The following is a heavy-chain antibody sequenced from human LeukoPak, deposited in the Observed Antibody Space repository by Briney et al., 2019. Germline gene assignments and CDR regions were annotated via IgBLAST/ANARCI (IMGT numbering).Heavy chain of an antibody. CDR3: AKDPDDFWSGYPDY. CDR2: IKQDGSEK. J-gene: IGHJ4*02. D-gene: IGHD3-3*01. CDR1: GLTFSSYW. V-gene: IGHV3-7*03. Sequence: GGSLRLSCAASGLTFSSYWKSWVRQAPGKGLEWVANIKQDGSEKYYVDSVKGRFTISRDNSKNTLYLQMNSLRAEDTAVYYCAKDPDDFWSGYPDYWGQGTLVTVSS.